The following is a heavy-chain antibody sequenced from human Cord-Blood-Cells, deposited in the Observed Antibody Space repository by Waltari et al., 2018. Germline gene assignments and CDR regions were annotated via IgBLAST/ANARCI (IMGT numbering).Heavy chain of an antibody. V-gene: IGHV3-74*01. D-gene: IGHD7-27*01. CDR1: GFTFSSYL. CDR3: ARDLAGDKGDAFDI. CDR2: INSDGSST. J-gene: IGHJ3*02. Sequence: EVQLVESGGGLVQPGGSLRLSCAASGFTFSSYLMHLVRQAPGKGPVWVSRINSDGSSTSYADSVKGRFTISRDNAKNTLYLQMNSLRAEDTAVYYCARDLAGDKGDAFDIWGQGTMVTVSS.